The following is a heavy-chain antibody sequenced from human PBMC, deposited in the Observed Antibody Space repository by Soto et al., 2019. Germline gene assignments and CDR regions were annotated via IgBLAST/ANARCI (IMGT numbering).Heavy chain of an antibody. V-gene: IGHV4-59*01. CDR3: ARAPRGNYGYPSYFDY. J-gene: IGHJ4*02. CDR1: GGSISSYY. CDR2: IYYSGST. D-gene: IGHD3-10*01. Sequence: FETLSLTCTVSGGSISSYYWSWIRQPPGKGLEWIGYIYYSGSTNYNPSLKSRVTISVDTSKNQFSLKLSSVTAADTAVYYCARAPRGNYGYPSYFDYWGQGTLVTVSS.